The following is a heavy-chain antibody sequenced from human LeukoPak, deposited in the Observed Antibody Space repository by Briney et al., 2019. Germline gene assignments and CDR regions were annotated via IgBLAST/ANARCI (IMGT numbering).Heavy chain of an antibody. V-gene: IGHV4-39*07. D-gene: IGHD3-22*01. Sequence: SETLSLTCSVSGGSISSTSNYWGWIRQPPGTGLEWIGSIYYSGSTYYNPSLKSRVTISVDTSKNQFSLKLSSVTAADTAVYYCARGSPHHYYDSSGYPDYWGQGTLVTVSS. J-gene: IGHJ4*02. CDR3: ARGSPHHYYDSSGYPDY. CDR2: IYYSGST. CDR1: GGSISSTSNY.